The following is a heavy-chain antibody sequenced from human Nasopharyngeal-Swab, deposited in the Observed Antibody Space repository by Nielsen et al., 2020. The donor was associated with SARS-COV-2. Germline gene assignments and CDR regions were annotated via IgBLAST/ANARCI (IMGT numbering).Heavy chain of an antibody. CDR3: ARIAVAVPPV. CDR1: GASVSSNYAA. Sequence: SETLSLTCAISGASVSSNYAAWNWIRQSPSRGLEWLGRTYYRSMWKNDYALSVEGRITISPDPSKNQFSLQLNSLTPEDTAVYYCARIAVAVPPVWGQGTLVTVSP. J-gene: IGHJ4*02. D-gene: IGHD6-19*01. V-gene: IGHV6-1*01. CDR2: TYYRSMWKN.